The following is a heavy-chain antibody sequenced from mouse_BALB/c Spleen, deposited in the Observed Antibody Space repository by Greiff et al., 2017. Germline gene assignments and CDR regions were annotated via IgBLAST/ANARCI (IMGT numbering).Heavy chain of an antibody. Sequence: VQLKESGAELVKPGASVKLSCTASGFNIKDTYMHWVKQRPEQGLEWIGRIDPANGNTKYDPKFQGKATITADTSSNTAYLQLSSLTSEDTAVYYCARISYYGNYEAMDYWGQGTSVTVSS. V-gene: IGHV14-3*02. CDR2: IDPANGNT. CDR1: GFNIKDTY. J-gene: IGHJ4*01. D-gene: IGHD2-1*01. CDR3: ARISYYGNYEAMDY.